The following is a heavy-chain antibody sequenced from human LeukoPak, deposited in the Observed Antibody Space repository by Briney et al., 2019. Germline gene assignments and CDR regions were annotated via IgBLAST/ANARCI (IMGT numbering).Heavy chain of an antibody. CDR2: IYYSGST. CDR3: ARVQGLLWFGESYGMDV. CDR1: GGSISSGDYY. D-gene: IGHD3-10*01. J-gene: IGHJ6*02. V-gene: IGHV4-30-4*01. Sequence: PSETLSLTCTVSGGSISSGDYYWSWIRQPPGKGLEWSGYIYYSGSTYYNPSLKSRVTISVDTSKNQFSLKLGSVPAADTAVYYCARVQGLLWFGESYGMDVWGQGTTVTVSS.